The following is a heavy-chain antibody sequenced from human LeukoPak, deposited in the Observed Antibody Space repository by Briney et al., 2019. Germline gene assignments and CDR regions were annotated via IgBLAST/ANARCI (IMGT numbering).Heavy chain of an antibody. CDR3: ARDLAVAD. V-gene: IGHV3-21*04. D-gene: IGHD6-19*01. CDR2: ISSSSTYI. J-gene: IGHJ4*02. Sequence: PGGSLRLSCAASRFTFSSYSMNWVRQAPGKGLEWVSSISSSSTYIYYADSVEGRFTISRDNAKNSLYLQLNSLRAEDTAVYYCARDLAVADWGQGTLVTVSS. CDR1: RFTFSSYS.